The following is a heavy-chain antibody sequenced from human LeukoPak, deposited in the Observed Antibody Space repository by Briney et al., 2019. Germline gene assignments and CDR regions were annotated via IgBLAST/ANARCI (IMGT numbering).Heavy chain of an antibody. Sequence: SETLSLTCTVSGGSISSSSYYWGWIRQPPGKGLEWIGSMYHSGSTNYNPSLKSRVTISVDTSKNQFSLKLSSVTAADTAVYYCARVEYGSGPGSFFDIWGQGTMVTVSS. V-gene: IGHV4-39*07. CDR2: MYHSGST. D-gene: IGHD3-10*01. CDR1: GGSISSSSYY. J-gene: IGHJ3*02. CDR3: ARVEYGSGPGSFFDI.